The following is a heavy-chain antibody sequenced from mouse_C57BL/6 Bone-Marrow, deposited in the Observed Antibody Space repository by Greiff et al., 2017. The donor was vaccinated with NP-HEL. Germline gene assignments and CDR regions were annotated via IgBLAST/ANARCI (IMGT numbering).Heavy chain of an antibody. CDR3: ARKKGLYSWFAY. CDR1: GYAFSSYW. Sequence: VHLVESGAELVKPGASVKISCKASGYAFSSYWMNWVKQRPGKGLEWIGQIYPGDGDTNYNGKFKGKATLTADKSSSTAYMQLSSLTSEDSAVYFCARKKGLYSWFAYWGQGTLVTVSA. D-gene: IGHD2-1*01. J-gene: IGHJ3*01. V-gene: IGHV1-80*01. CDR2: IYPGDGDT.